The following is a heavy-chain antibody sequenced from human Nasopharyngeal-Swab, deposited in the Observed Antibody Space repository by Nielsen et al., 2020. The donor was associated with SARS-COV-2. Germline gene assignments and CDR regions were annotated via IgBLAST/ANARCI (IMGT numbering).Heavy chain of an antibody. CDR2: INAGNGNT. Sequence: WVRQAPGQRLEWMGWINAGNGNTKYSQKFQGRVTITRDTSASTAYMDLSSLRSEDTAVYYCARDGYYDCVWGSSTSYFDYWGQGTLVTVSS. J-gene: IGHJ4*02. V-gene: IGHV1-3*01. CDR3: ARDGYYDCVWGSSTSYFDY. D-gene: IGHD3-16*01.